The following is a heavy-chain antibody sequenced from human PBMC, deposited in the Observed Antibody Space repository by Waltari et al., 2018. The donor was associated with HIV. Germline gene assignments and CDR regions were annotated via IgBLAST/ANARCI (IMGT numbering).Heavy chain of an antibody. CDR3: ARGGNYYGSGSYYKLDY. V-gene: IGHV4-34*01. J-gene: IGHJ4*02. CDR1: GVSFRGYY. CDR2: INHSGST. Sequence: QVQLQQWGAGLLKPSETLSLTCAVYGVSFRGYYWSWIRQSPGKGLEWIGEINHSGSTNYNPSLNSRVTMSVDTSKNQFSLKLSFVTAADTAVYYCARGGNYYGSGSYYKLDYWGQGTLVTVSS. D-gene: IGHD3-10*01.